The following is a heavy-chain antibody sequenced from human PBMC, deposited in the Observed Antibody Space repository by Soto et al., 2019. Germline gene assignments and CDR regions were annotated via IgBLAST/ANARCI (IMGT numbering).Heavy chain of an antibody. J-gene: IGHJ4*02. CDR3: ARAIGPTLFDY. CDR2: IGTAGDT. D-gene: IGHD3-22*01. Sequence: GGSRILSCSSSGFTFSSYYVHLVRQGPGKGLEWVSAIGTAGDTNYAGSVKGRFTISRENAKNSLYLQMNSLRAGDTAIYFCARAIGPTLFDYWGQGALVTVSS. V-gene: IGHV3-13*04. CDR1: GFTFSSYY.